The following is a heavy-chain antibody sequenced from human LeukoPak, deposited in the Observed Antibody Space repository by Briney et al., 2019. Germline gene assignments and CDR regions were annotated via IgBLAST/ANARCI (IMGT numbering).Heavy chain of an antibody. V-gene: IGHV1-69*04. CDR3: ASLGGSPTGGYYFDY. Sequence: GASVKVSCKASGGTFSSYAISWVRQAPGQGLEWMGRMIPIFGIANYAQKFQGRVTITADKSTSTAYMELSSLRSEDTAVYYCASLGGSPTGGYYFDYWGQGTLVTVSS. J-gene: IGHJ4*02. CDR2: MIPIFGIA. CDR1: GGTFSSYA. D-gene: IGHD1-26*01.